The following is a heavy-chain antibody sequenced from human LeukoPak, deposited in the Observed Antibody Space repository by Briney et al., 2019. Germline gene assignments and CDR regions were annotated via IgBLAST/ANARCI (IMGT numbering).Heavy chain of an antibody. J-gene: IGHJ3*02. CDR3: AKDLDPYYYDSSGNAFDI. CDR1: GFTFSSYS. D-gene: IGHD3-22*01. CDR2: IRYDGSNK. V-gene: IGHV3-30*02. Sequence: GGSLRLSCAASGFTFSSYSMHWVRQAPGKGLEWVAFIRYDGSNKYYADSVKGRFTISRDNSKNTLYLQMNSLRAEDTAVYYCAKDLDPYYYDSSGNAFDIWGQGTMVTVSS.